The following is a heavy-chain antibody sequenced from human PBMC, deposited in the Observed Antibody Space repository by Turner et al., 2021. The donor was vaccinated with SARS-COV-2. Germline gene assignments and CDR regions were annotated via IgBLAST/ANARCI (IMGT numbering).Heavy chain of an antibody. CDR2: ISYDGSNK. CDR3: AKAHGSGSYYNPFDY. CDR1: GFTFSSYV. J-gene: IGHJ4*02. Sequence: QVQLVESGGGVVKPGRSLRLSCAASGFTFSSYVMHWVRQAPGKGLEWVAVISYDGSNKYYADSVKGRFTISRDNSKNTLYLQMNSLRAEDTAVYYCAKAHGSGSYYNPFDYWGQGTLVTVSS. V-gene: IGHV3-30*18. D-gene: IGHD3-10*01.